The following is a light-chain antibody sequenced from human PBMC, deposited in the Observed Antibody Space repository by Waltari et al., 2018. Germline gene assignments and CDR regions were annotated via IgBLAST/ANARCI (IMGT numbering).Light chain of an antibody. CDR3: AAWDDSLSGRV. CDR1: RSNLGSNY. J-gene: IGLJ3*02. Sequence: QSVLTQPPSASGTPGQRVTISCSGSRSNLGSNYVYWYQQVPGTAPKLLIYRNNQRPSGVPDRFSGSNSGTSASLAISGLRSEDEVDYYCAAWDDSLSGRVFGGGTKVTVL. V-gene: IGLV1-47*01. CDR2: RNN.